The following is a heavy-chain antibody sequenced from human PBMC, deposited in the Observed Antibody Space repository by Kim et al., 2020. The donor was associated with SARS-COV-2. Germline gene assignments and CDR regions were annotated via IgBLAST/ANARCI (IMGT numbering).Heavy chain of an antibody. CDR1: GFTFSSYG. CDR2: ISYDGSNK. J-gene: IGHJ4*02. V-gene: IGHV3-30*18. Sequence: GGSLRLSCAASGFTFSSYGMHWVRQAPGKGLEWVAVISYDGSNKYYADSVKGRFTISRDNSKNTLYLQMNSLRAEDTAVYYCAKDRGYDSSGPLQYWGQGTLVTVSS. CDR3: AKDRGYDSSGPLQY. D-gene: IGHD3-22*01.